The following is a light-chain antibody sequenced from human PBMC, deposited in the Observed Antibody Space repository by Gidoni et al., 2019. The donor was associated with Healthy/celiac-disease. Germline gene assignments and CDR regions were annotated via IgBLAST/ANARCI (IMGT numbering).Light chain of an antibody. Sequence: ELVLPQSPATLSLSPGERATLSCRASQSVSSYLAWYQQKPGQAPRLLIYDASNRATGIPARFSGSGSGTDFTLTISSLEPEDFAVYYCQQRSNWPRFGGGTKVEIK. CDR2: DAS. J-gene: IGKJ4*02. CDR1: QSVSSY. CDR3: QQRSNWPR. V-gene: IGKV3-11*01.